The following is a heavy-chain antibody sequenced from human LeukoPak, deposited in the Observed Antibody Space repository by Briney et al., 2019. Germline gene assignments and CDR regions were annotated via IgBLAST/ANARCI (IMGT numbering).Heavy chain of an antibody. CDR3: ARDSSAGRGYYGY. D-gene: IGHD3-22*01. CDR2: IYTSGST. Sequence: PSETLSLTCTVSGGSFTSYYWSWIRQPAGKGLEWLGRIYTSGSTNYNPSIKSRVTMSVDTSKNQFSLKLSSVTAADTAVYYCARDSSAGRGYYGYWGQGTLVTVSS. CDR1: GGSFTSYY. V-gene: IGHV4-4*07. J-gene: IGHJ4*02.